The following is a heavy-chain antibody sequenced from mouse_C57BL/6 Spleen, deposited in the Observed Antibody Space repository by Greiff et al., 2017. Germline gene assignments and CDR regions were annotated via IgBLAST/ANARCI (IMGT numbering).Heavy chain of an antibody. D-gene: IGHD2-5*01. CDR1: GYTFTSYW. CDR3: AKFCYSNLSFDY. Sequence: QVQLQQPGAELVKPGASVKMSCKASGYTFTSYWMTWVKQRPGQGLEWIGDIYPVSGSTNYNKKFKSKATLTVDKSSSTAYMQLSSLTSEDSAVYYGAKFCYSNLSFDYWGQGTLLTVSA. CDR2: IYPVSGST. V-gene: IGHV1-55*01. J-gene: IGHJ2*01.